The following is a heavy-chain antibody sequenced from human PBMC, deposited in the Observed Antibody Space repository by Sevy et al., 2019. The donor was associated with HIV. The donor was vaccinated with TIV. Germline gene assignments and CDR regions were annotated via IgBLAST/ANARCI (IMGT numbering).Heavy chain of an antibody. CDR3: AGRAIAVAGRDAFDI. V-gene: IGHV4-39*01. Sequence: ETLSLTCTVSGGSITRSNYYWGWICQPPGKGLEWVGSISDTGSTYYNPSLKSRVTIYRDTSKNQFSLKLNSVTVADTTIYYCAGRAIAVAGRDAFDIWGQGTLVTVSS. J-gene: IGHJ3*02. CDR1: GGSITRSNYY. CDR2: ISDTGST. D-gene: IGHD6-19*01.